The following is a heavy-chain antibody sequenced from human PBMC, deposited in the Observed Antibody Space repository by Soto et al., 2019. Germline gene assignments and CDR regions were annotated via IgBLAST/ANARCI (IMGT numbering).Heavy chain of an antibody. CDR3: ARVGYSSSSYYYYMDV. CDR1: GGSISSYY. CDR2: IYYSGST. Sequence: SETLSLTCTVSGGSISSYYWSWIRQPPGKGLEWIGYIYYSGSTNYNPSLKSRVTISVDTSKNQFSLKLSSVTAADTAVYYCARVGYSSSSYYYYMDVWGKGTTVTVSS. J-gene: IGHJ6*03. D-gene: IGHD6-6*01. V-gene: IGHV4-59*01.